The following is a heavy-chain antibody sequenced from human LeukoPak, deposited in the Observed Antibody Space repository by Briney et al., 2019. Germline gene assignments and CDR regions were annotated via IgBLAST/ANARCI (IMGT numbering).Heavy chain of an antibody. J-gene: IGHJ4*02. D-gene: IGHD3-3*01. CDR3: AKEKSIRFLEWLSNYFDY. CDR1: GFTFSSYG. V-gene: IGHV3-30*18. Sequence: AGGSLRLSCAASGFTFSSYGMRWVRQAPGKGREWVAVISYDGSNKYYADSVKGRFTISRDNSKNTLYLQMNSLRAEDTAVYYCAKEKSIRFLEWLSNYFDYWGQGTLVTVSS. CDR2: ISYDGSNK.